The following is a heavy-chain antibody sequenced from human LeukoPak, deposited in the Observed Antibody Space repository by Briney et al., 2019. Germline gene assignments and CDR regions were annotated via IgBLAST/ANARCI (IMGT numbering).Heavy chain of an antibody. J-gene: IGHJ4*02. D-gene: IGHD3-10*01. Sequence: GSSVKVSCKASGGIFSTSAISWVRQAPGHGLEWMGGISPISETPNYALRFQGRVTITRDESTATAYMGLTSLRSDDTAVYYCASGYYYGSSSYYHTGYLDHWAQGTLVTVSS. CDR3: ASGYYYGSSSYYHTGYLDH. V-gene: IGHV1-69*05. CDR2: ISPISETP. CDR1: GGIFSTSA.